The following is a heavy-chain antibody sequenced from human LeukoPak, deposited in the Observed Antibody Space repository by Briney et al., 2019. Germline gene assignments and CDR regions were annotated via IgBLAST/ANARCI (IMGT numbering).Heavy chain of an antibody. D-gene: IGHD6-13*01. CDR1: GYTFTGYY. Sequence: ASVKVSCKASGYTFTGYYMHWVRQAPGQGLEWMGWINPNSGGTNYAQKFQGRVTMTRDTSISTAYMELSRLRSDDTAVYYCARGVSIAAAGIGVYGMDVWGQGTTVTVSS. CDR3: ARGVSIAAAGIGVYGMDV. J-gene: IGHJ6*02. CDR2: INPNSGGT. V-gene: IGHV1-2*02.